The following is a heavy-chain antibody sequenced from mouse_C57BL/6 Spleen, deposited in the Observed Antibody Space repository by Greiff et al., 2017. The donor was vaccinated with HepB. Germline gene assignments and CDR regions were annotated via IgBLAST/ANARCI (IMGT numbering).Heavy chain of an antibody. CDR2: INYDGSST. D-gene: IGHD2-4*01. CDR1: GFTFSDYY. Sequence: EVKLMESEGGLVQPGSSMKLSCTASGFTFSDYYMAWVRQVPEKGLEWVANINYDGSSTYYLDSLKSRFIISRDNAKNILYLQMSSLKSEDTATYYCARDPFYDYNWYFDVWGTATTVTVSS. J-gene: IGHJ1*03. V-gene: IGHV5-16*01. CDR3: ARDPFYDYNWYFDV.